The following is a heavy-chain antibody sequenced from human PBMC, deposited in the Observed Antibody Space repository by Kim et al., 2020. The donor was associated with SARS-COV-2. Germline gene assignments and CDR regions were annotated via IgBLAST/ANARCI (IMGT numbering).Heavy chain of an antibody. CDR1: GFTFSDYY. CDR2: ISSSSSYT. V-gene: IGHV3-11*05. CDR3: ARESGGYCSSTSCYVDY. Sequence: GGSLRLSCAASGFTFSDYYMSWIRQAPGKGLEWVSYISSSSSYTNYADSVKGRFTISRDNAKNSLYLQMNSLRAEDTAVYYCARESGGYCSSTSCYVDYWGQGTLVTVSS. D-gene: IGHD2-2*01. J-gene: IGHJ4*02.